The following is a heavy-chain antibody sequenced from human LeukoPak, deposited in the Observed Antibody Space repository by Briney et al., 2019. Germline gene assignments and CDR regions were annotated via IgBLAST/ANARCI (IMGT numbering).Heavy chain of an antibody. J-gene: IGHJ4*02. CDR3: TTGPFDY. CDR1: GFTFSNAW. Sequence: GGSLRLSCAASGFTFSNAWMNWIRQTPGKGLEWVGHIKSKSDGGAPAHAAPVKGRFTISRDDSENTLYLQMNSLKTEDTAMYFCTTGPFDYWGQGALVTVSS. CDR2: IKSKSDGGAP. V-gene: IGHV3-15*07.